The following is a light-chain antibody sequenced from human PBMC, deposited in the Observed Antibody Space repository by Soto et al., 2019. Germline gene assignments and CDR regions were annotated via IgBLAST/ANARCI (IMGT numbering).Light chain of an antibody. CDR2: INS. V-gene: IGLV1-44*01. CDR3: GAWDDSLNGVV. CDR1: SSNIGRNT. J-gene: IGLJ2*01. Sequence: QLVLTQPPSASGTPGQRVTISCSGSSSNIGRNTVNWYQQLPGTAPKLLIYINSQRPSGVPDRFSGSKSGTSASLAISGLQSEDEADYYCGAWDDSLNGVVFGGGTKVTVL.